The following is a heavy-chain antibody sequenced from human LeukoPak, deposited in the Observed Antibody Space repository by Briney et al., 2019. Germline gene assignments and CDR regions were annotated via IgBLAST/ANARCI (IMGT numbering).Heavy chain of an antibody. CDR3: AKTETTVTASFDY. J-gene: IGHJ4*02. D-gene: IGHD4-17*01. Sequence: GGSLRLSCAASGFTFSNYAMHWVRQAPGKGLEWVAVISSDGSNKYYADSVKGRFTISRDNSKNTPYVQMNSLRAEDTAVYYCAKTETTVTASFDYWGQGTLVTVSS. CDR1: GFTFSNYA. V-gene: IGHV3-30*04. CDR2: ISSDGSNK.